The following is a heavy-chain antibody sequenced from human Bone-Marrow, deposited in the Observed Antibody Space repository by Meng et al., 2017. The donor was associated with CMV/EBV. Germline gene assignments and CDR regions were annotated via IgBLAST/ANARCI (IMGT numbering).Heavy chain of an antibody. Sequence: SLKISCAASGFTFDDYAMHWVRQAPGKGLEWVSGISWNSGSIGYADSVKGRFTISRDNAKNSLYLQMNSLRAEDTALYYCAKDGYYYDSSPARGYFDYWGQGTRVTVSS. CDR2: ISWNSGSI. V-gene: IGHV3-9*01. CDR3: AKDGYYYDSSPARGYFDY. J-gene: IGHJ4*02. CDR1: GFTFDDYA. D-gene: IGHD3-22*01.